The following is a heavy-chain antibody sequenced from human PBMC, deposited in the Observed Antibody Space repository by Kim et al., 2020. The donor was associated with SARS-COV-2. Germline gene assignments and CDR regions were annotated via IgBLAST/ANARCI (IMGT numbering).Heavy chain of an antibody. CDR3: ARARGPGIAVAGADY. D-gene: IGHD6-19*01. J-gene: IGHJ4*02. Sequence: SLKSRVTISVDPSKNQFSLKLSSVTAADTAVYYCARARGPGIAVAGADYWGQGTLVTVSS. V-gene: IGHV4-34*01.